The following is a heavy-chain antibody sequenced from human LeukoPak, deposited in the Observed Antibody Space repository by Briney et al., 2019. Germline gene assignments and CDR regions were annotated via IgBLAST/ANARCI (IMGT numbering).Heavy chain of an antibody. CDR2: IKQDGSEK. Sequence: GGSLRLSCAASGFTFSSYWMSWVRQAPGKGLEWVANIKQDGSEKYYVDSVKGRFTISRDNAKNSLYLQMNGLRAEDTAVYYCARDGLSIPYYYDSSGYSPFDYWGQGTLVTVSS. J-gene: IGHJ4*02. CDR1: GFTFSSYW. CDR3: ARDGLSIPYYYDSSGYSPFDY. V-gene: IGHV3-7*01. D-gene: IGHD3-22*01.